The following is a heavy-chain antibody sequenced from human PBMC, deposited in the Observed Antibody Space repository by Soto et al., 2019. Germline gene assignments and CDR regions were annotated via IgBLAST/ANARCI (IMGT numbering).Heavy chain of an antibody. CDR3: ASITAMVPRFDY. D-gene: IGHD5-18*01. V-gene: IGHV4-39*01. J-gene: IGHJ4*02. CDR2: IYYSGRT. Sequence: QLQLQESGPGLVKPSETLSLTCTVSGGSISSSSYYWGWIRQPPGKALEWIGSIYYSGRTYYNPSLKSRVSISVDTSKSQLSLKLSSVTAADTAVYYCASITAMVPRFDYWGQGTLVTVSS. CDR1: GGSISSSSYY.